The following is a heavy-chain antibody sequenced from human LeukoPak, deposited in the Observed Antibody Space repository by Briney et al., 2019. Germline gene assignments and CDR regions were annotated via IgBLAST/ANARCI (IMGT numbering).Heavy chain of an antibody. V-gene: IGHV1-2*02. CDR1: GYTFTGYY. CDR3: AGGKGDAFRWYDP. Sequence: ASVKVSCKASGYTFTGYYMHWVRQAPGQGLEWMGWINPNSGGTKYAQKFQGRVTMTRDTSISTAYMELSRLRSDDTAVYYRAGGKGDAFRWYDPWGQGTLVTVSS. CDR2: INPNSGGT. J-gene: IGHJ5*02.